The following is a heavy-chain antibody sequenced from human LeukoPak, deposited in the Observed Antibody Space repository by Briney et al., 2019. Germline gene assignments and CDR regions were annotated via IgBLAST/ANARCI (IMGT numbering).Heavy chain of an antibody. J-gene: IGHJ4*02. CDR1: GFTFSDYA. V-gene: IGHV3-23*01. CDR3: ARRYFDC. Sequence: PGGSLRLSCAASGFTFSDYAMSWVRQAPGQGLEWVSSISDDGSGTYYADSVKGRFTISRDNAKNSLYLQMNSLRAEDTAVYYCARRYFDCWGQGTLVTVSS. CDR2: ISDDGSGT.